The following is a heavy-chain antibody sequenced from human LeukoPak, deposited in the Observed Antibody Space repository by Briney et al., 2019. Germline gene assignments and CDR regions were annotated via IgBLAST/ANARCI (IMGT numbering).Heavy chain of an antibody. D-gene: IGHD2-15*01. Sequence: ASVKVSCTASGGTFSSYAISWVRQAPGQGLEWMGGIIPIFGTANYAQKFQGRVTITADEFTSTAYMELSSLRSEDTAVYYCARLRGSGYFDYWGQGTLVTVSS. J-gene: IGHJ4*02. CDR3: ARLRGSGYFDY. CDR2: IIPIFGTA. CDR1: GGTFSSYA. V-gene: IGHV1-69*13.